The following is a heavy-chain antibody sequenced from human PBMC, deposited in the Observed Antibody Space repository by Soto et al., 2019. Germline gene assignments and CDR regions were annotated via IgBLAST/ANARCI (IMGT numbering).Heavy chain of an antibody. CDR1: GGTFSSYA. J-gene: IGHJ3*02. V-gene: IGHV1-69*13. D-gene: IGHD3-22*01. CDR3: ARDTIGYYDSSGYYFTSDAFDI. CDR2: IIPIFGTA. Sequence: GASVKVSCKASGGTFSSYAISWVRQAPGQGLEWMGGIIPIFGTANYAQKFQGRVTITADESTSTAYMELSSLRSEDTAVYYRARDTIGYYDSSGYYFTSDAFDIWGQGTMVTVSS.